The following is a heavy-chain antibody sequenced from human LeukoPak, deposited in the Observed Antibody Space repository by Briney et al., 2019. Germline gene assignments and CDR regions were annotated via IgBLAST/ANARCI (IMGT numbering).Heavy chain of an antibody. J-gene: IGHJ1*01. CDR1: GFTVSSNY. V-gene: IGHV3-66*04. D-gene: IGHD3-22*01. Sequence: PGGSLRLSCAASGFTVSSNYMNWVRQAPGKGPEWVSVIYSGGKTNYADSVKGRFTISRDNSKSTLYLQMNSLRAEDTATYYCARQFGFYYDTSGFPEFFQDWGQGTLVIVSS. CDR3: ARQFGFYYDTSGFPEFFQD. CDR2: IYSGGKT.